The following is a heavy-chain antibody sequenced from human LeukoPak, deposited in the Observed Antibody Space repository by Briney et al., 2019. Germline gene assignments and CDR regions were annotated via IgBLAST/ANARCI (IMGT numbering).Heavy chain of an antibody. Sequence: GGSLRLSCAASGFRFSTYAMSWVRQAPGKGLEWVSTVRGSGAGTYYADSVKGRFTISRDNSKNTLYLQMESLRAEDTAVYYCASTRPEGSCSGGSCSIFDYWGQGTLITVSS. V-gene: IGHV3-23*01. D-gene: IGHD2-15*01. CDR2: VRGSGAGT. CDR3: ASTRPEGSCSGGSCSIFDY. CDR1: GFRFSTYA. J-gene: IGHJ4*02.